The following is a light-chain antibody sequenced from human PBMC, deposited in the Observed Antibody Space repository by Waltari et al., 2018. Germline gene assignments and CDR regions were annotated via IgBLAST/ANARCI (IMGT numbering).Light chain of an antibody. Sequence: QSALTQPASVSGSPGQSVTISYTGTSSHVGGYNFVSWYQQHPGKAPKVLIYDVTKRPSGVSNRFSGSKSGNTASLTISGLQSEDEADYYCCSYAGNTIFVLFGGGTKLTVL. V-gene: IGLV2-23*02. CDR1: SSHVGGYNF. J-gene: IGLJ3*02. CDR3: CSYAGNTIFVL. CDR2: DVT.